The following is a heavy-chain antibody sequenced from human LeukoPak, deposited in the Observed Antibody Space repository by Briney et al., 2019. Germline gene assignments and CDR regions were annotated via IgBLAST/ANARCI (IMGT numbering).Heavy chain of an antibody. D-gene: IGHD3-16*01. J-gene: IGHJ6*02. CDR2: IKSKTDGGTT. V-gene: IGHV3-15*07. Sequence: NAGGSLRLSCAASGFTFSNAWMNWVRQAPGKGLEWVGRIKSKTDGGTTDYAAPVKGRFTISRDDSKNTLYLQMNSLKTEDTAVYYCTTVLGRGKPFYYGLDVWGQGTTVTVSS. CDR1: GFTFSNAW. CDR3: TTVLGRGKPFYYGLDV.